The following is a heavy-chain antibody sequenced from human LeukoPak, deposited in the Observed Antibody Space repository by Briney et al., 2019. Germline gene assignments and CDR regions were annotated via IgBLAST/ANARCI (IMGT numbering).Heavy chain of an antibody. D-gene: IGHD3-22*01. Sequence: GGSLRLSCAASGFTFNIYWMHWGRQAPGKGLVWVSLISSDGSITSYADSVKGRFTISRDNAKNTVYLQMNSLRVEDTAVYYCARRVGSSESSYYFDYWGQGTLVTVSS. V-gene: IGHV3-74*01. CDR2: ISSDGSIT. CDR1: GFTFNIYW. J-gene: IGHJ4*02. CDR3: ARRVGSSESSYYFDY.